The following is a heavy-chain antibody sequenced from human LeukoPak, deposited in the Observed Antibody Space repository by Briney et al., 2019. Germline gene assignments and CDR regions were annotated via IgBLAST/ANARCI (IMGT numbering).Heavy chain of an antibody. CDR3: AASGSDYEDWFDP. Sequence: KPSETLSLTCTVSGGSISSYYWSWIRQPPGKGLEWIGYIYYSGSTNYNPSLKSRVTISVDTSKNQFSLKLSSVTAADTAVYYCAASGSDYEDWFDPWGQGTLVTVSS. V-gene: IGHV4-59*01. J-gene: IGHJ5*02. CDR1: GGSISSYY. CDR2: IYYSGST. D-gene: IGHD3-10*01.